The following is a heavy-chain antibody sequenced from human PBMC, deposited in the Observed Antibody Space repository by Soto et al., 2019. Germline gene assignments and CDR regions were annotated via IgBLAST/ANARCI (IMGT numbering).Heavy chain of an antibody. V-gene: IGHV1-46*01. Sequence: ASVKVSCKPSGYTFTHYYMHWVRLAPGQGLEWMGVINPGGGYTTYAQKFQGRVTITRDTSASTAYMELSSLRSEDTAVYYCAIIAARARLNWFDPWGQGTLVTAPQ. J-gene: IGHJ5*02. CDR1: GYTFTHYY. CDR2: INPGGGYT. CDR3: AIIAARARLNWFDP. D-gene: IGHD6-6*01.